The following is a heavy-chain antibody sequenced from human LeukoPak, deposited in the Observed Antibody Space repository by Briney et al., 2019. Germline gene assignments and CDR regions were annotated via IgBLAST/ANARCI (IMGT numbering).Heavy chain of an antibody. J-gene: IGHJ4*02. D-gene: IGHD6-19*01. Sequence: GGSLRLSCAASGFTFSSYSMNWVRRAPGKGLEWVSYISSSSSPIYYADSVKGRFTISRDNAKNSLYLQMNSLRDEDTAVYYCARAYSSGYDYWGQGTLVTVSS. CDR3: ARAYSSGYDY. CDR1: GFTFSSYS. V-gene: IGHV3-48*02. CDR2: ISSSSSPI.